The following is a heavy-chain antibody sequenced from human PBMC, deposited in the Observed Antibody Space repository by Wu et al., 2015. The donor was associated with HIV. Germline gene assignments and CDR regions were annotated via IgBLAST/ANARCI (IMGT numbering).Heavy chain of an antibody. Sequence: QVQLVQSGAEVKKPGSSVKVSCKASGGTFSSYAISWVRQAPGQGLEWMGGIIPIFGTANYAQKFQGRVTITTDESTSTAYMELSSLRSEDTAVYYCARSRYDYVWGSYRYDAFDIWGQGTMVTVSS. D-gene: IGHD3-16*02. CDR1: GGTFSSYA. CDR2: IIPIFGTA. V-gene: IGHV1-69*05. CDR3: ARSRYDYVWGSYRYDAFDI. J-gene: IGHJ3*02.